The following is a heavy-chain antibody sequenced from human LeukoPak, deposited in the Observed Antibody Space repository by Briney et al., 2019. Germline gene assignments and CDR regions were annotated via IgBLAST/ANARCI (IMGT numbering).Heavy chain of an antibody. CDR1: GGSISSSSYY. CDR3: ARNYDSSGYYFLGYYYMDV. V-gene: IGHV4-39*07. D-gene: IGHD3-22*01. CDR2: IYYSGST. J-gene: IGHJ6*03. Sequence: SETLSLTCTVSGGSISSSSYYWGWIRQPPGKGLEWIGSIYYSGSTYYNPSLKSRVTISVDTSKIQFSLKLSSVTAADTAVYYCARNYDSSGYYFLGYYYMDVWGKGTTVTVSS.